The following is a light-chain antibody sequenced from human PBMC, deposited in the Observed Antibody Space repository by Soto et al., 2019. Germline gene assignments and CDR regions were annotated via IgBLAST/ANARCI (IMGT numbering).Light chain of an antibody. CDR2: EGS. CDR3: CSYAGSLVV. CDR1: SSDVGSYNL. J-gene: IGLJ2*01. V-gene: IGLV2-23*01. Sequence: QSALTQPASVSGSPGQSITISCTGTSSDVGSYNLVSWYQQHPGKAPKLMIYEGSKRPSGVSNRFSGSKSGNTASLTISGLQAEDEADHYCCSYAGSLVVFGGGTKLTVL.